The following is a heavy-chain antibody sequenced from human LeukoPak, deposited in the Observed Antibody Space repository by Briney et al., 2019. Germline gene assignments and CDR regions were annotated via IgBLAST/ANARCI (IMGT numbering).Heavy chain of an antibody. J-gene: IGHJ6*02. D-gene: IGHD3-3*01. CDR3: AKDLPYYDFWSGHYPPYYYYYGMDV. V-gene: IGHV3-23*01. CDR2: ISGSGGST. Sequence: PGGSLRLSCAASGFTFSSYAMSWVRQAPGKGLEWVSAISGSGGSTYYAGSVKGRFTISKDNSKNTLYLQMNSLRAEDTAVYYCAKDLPYYDFWSGHYPPYYYYYGMDVWGQGTTVTVSS. CDR1: GFTFSSYA.